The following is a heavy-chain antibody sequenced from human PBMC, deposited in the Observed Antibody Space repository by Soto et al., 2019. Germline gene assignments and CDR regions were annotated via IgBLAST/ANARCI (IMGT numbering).Heavy chain of an antibody. CDR2: ISGSGGST. CDR1: GFTFSSFV. J-gene: IGHJ4*02. Sequence: PGGPMRLSCAASGFTFSSFVMTWVRQAPGKGLEWVSLISGSGGSTDYADSVKGRFTISRDNSKNTVYLQMSSLRVEDTAVYYCVKGEYYYDSSGYYPFDYWGQGTLVTVSS. CDR3: VKGEYYYDSSGYYPFDY. V-gene: IGHV3-23*01. D-gene: IGHD3-22*01.